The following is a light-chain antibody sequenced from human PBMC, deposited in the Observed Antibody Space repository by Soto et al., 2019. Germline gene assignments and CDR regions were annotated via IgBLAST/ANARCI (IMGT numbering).Light chain of an antibody. CDR3: HQTYSTPQT. CDR1: QTVTDY. V-gene: IGKV1-39*01. CDR2: SAS. Sequence: DIQMTQSPSSLSASVGDRVTITCRAGQTVTDYLNWYQHKQGKATKLLIYSASTLQTGVPSRFSGSGSRTDFTLTITSPRPEDFGTYYCHQTYSTPQTVGQGTKVDSK. J-gene: IGKJ1*01.